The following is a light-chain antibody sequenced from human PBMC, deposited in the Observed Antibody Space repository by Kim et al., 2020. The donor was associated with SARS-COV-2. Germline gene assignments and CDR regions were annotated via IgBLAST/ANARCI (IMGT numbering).Light chain of an antibody. CDR1: SSNIGAGYD. J-gene: IGLJ2*01. V-gene: IGLV1-40*01. CDR2: GNN. CDR3: QSFDNSLRGVF. Sequence: QSVLTQPPSVSGAPGQRVTISCTGSSSNIGAGYDVHWYQQVPGTAPRLLIHGNNNRPSGVPDRFSGSKSGTSASLAITGLQTEDEADYYCQSFDNSLRGVFFGGGTKVTVL.